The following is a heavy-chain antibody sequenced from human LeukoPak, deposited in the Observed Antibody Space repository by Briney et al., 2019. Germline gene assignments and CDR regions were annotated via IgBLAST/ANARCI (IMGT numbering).Heavy chain of an antibody. V-gene: IGHV3-30*01. CDR2: ISYDGSNK. Sequence: GGSLRLSCAASGFTFSSYAMHWVRQAPGKGLEWVAVISYDGSNKYYADSVKGRFTISRDNSKNTLYLQMNSLRAEDTAVYYCARDAGRSLEWLFPDYWGQGTLVTVSS. J-gene: IGHJ4*02. D-gene: IGHD3-3*01. CDR3: ARDAGRSLEWLFPDY. CDR1: GFTFSSYA.